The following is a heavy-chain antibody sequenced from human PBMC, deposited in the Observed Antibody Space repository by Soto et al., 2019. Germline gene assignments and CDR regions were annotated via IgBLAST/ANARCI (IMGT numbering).Heavy chain of an antibody. D-gene: IGHD1-26*01. J-gene: IGHJ4*02. Sequence: SVKISCKASGGTFSSYAISWVREAPGQGLEWMGGIIPIFGTANYAQKFQGRVTITADKSTSTAYMELSSLRSEDTAVYYCATAIVGDKYFEDWGKGTLVAVAS. CDR2: IIPIFGTA. V-gene: IGHV1-69*06. CDR3: ATAIVGDKYFED. CDR1: GGTFSSYA.